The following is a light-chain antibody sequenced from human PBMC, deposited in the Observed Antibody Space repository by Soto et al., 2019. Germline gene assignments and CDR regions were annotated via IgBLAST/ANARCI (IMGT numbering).Light chain of an antibody. CDR1: QILSSN. CDR2: GAV. V-gene: IGKV3-15*01. Sequence: DKLMTQSPATLSVSQGERVTLSCRASQILSSNLAWYQQKPGQAPRLLIYGAVTRATGVPARFSGSESGTEFTLTISSLQSEDFAVYYCQQYNNWPPITFGQGTRLEI. J-gene: IGKJ5*01. CDR3: QQYNNWPPIT.